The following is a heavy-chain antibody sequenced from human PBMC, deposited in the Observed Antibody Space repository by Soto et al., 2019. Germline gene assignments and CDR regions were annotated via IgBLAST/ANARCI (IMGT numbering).Heavy chain of an antibody. CDR2: IIPILGIA. Sequence: SVEVSCQASGGTLSSHTISWVRQAPGQGLEWMGRIIPILGIANYAQKFQGRVTITADKSTSTAYMELSSLRSEDTAVYYCARDHPDWPPWGQGTLVTVSS. CDR3: ARDHPDWPP. CDR1: GGTLSSHT. D-gene: IGHD3-9*01. V-gene: IGHV1-69*04. J-gene: IGHJ5*02.